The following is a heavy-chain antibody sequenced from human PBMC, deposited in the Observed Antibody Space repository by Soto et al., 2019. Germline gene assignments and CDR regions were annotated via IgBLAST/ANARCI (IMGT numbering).Heavy chain of an antibody. CDR1: GGSFSGYY. CDR2: INHRGST. Sequence: PSETLSLTCAVYGGSFSGYYWSWIRQPPGKGLEWIGEINHRGSTNYNPSLKSRVTISVDTSKNQFSLKLSSVTAADTAVYYCATSYCSGGSCSVDTAMVTVNWFDPWGQGTLVTVSS. CDR3: ATSYCSGGSCSVDTAMVTVNWFDP. D-gene: IGHD2-15*01. V-gene: IGHV4-34*01. J-gene: IGHJ5*02.